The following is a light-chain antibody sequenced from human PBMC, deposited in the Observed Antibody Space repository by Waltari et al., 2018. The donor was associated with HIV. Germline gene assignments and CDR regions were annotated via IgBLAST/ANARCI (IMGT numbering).Light chain of an antibody. CDR1: NSNIGSNY. CDR3: AAWDDRLNLV. V-gene: IGLV1-47*01. CDR2: KNN. J-gene: IGLJ2*01. Sequence: QSVLTQPPSAFGTPGQRATISCFGSNSNIGSNYVYWYQQLPGMAPKLLIYKNNQRPSGVPDRFSGSKSGTSASLAISGLRSEDEADYYCAAWDDRLNLVFGGGTKLTVL.